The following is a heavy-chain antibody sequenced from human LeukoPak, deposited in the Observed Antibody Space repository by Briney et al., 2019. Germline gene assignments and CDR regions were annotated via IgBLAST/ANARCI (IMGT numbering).Heavy chain of an antibody. Sequence: SETLSLTCTVSGGSISSYYWSWIRQPPGKGLEWIGYIYYSGSTNYNPSLKSRVTISVDTSKNQFSLKLGSVTAADTAVYYCARAVNFWSGYYNSYWFDPWGQGTLVTVSS. V-gene: IGHV4-59*01. D-gene: IGHD3-3*01. J-gene: IGHJ5*02. CDR2: IYYSGST. CDR1: GGSISSYY. CDR3: ARAVNFWSGYYNSYWFDP.